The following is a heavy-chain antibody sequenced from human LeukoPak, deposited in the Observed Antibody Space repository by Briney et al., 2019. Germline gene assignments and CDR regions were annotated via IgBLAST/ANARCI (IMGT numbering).Heavy chain of an antibody. V-gene: IGHV4-34*01. J-gene: IGHJ4*02. D-gene: IGHD6-6*01. CDR2: INHSGST. Sequence: SETLSLTCAVYGGSFSGYYWSLIRQPPGKGLEWIGEINHSGSTNYNPSLKSRVTISVDTSKNQFSLKLSSVTAADTAVYYCARGPGIAARPFDYWGQGTLVTVSS. CDR1: GGSFSGYY. CDR3: ARGPGIAARPFDY.